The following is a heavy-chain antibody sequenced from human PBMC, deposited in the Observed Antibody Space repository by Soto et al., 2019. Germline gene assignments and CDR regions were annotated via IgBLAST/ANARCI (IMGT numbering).Heavy chain of an antibody. CDR1: GFTFSSYS. D-gene: IGHD6-13*01. V-gene: IGHV3-21*01. CDR3: ARDLRGDHYSSSWYMNYFDY. J-gene: IGHJ4*02. Sequence: PGGSLRLSCAASGFTFSSYSMNWVRQAPGKGLEWVSSISSSSSYIYYADSVKGRFTISRDNAKNSLYLQMNSLRAEDTAVYYCARDLRGDHYSSSWYMNYFDYWGQGTLVTVSS. CDR2: ISSSSSYI.